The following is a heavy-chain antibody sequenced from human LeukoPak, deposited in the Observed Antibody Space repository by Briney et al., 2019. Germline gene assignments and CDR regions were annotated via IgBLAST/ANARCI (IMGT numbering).Heavy chain of an antibody. CDR2: ISGSGGST. D-gene: IGHD3-22*01. Sequence: GGSLRLSCAASGFTFSSYAMSWVRQAPGKGLEWVSAISGSGGSTYYADSVKGRFTISRDNAKNSLYLQMNSLRAEDTAVYYCARDNDSSGYYRGAFDIWGQGTMVTVSS. CDR1: GFTFSSYA. V-gene: IGHV3-23*01. J-gene: IGHJ3*02. CDR3: ARDNDSSGYYRGAFDI.